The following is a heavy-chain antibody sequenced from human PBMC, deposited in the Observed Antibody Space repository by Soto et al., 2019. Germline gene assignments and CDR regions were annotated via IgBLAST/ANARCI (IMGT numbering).Heavy chain of an antibody. V-gene: IGHV4-59*01. CDR3: AREDTRWFDP. D-gene: IGHD5-18*01. J-gene: IGHJ5*02. Sequence: SETLSLTCTLSYVSITNYYWSWIRQPPGRGLEWLGYVYYTGSTSYNPSLKSRVAMSVDTSKKQISLKLTSVTAADTAVYYCAREDTRWFDPWGQGTLVTVSS. CDR2: VYYTGST. CDR1: YVSITNYY.